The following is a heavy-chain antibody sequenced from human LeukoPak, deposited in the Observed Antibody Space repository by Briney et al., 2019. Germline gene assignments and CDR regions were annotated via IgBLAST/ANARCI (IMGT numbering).Heavy chain of an antibody. CDR2: IWYDGSNK. J-gene: IGHJ4*02. Sequence: PGRSLRLSCAASGFTFSSYGMHWVRQAPGKGLEWVAVIWYDGSNKYYADSVKGRFTISRDNSKNTLYLQMNSLRAEDTAVYYCARKGPYSTMYYFDYWGQGTLVTVSS. CDR1: GFTFSSYG. CDR3: ARKGPYSTMYYFDY. D-gene: IGHD6-13*01. V-gene: IGHV3-33*01.